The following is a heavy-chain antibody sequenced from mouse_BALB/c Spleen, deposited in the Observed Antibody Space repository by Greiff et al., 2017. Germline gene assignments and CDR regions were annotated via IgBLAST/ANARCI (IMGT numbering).Heavy chain of an antibody. CDR1: GYTFTSYW. CDR3: AAYEGAMDY. J-gene: IGHJ4*01. V-gene: IGHV1-7*01. Sequence: VQLQESGAELAKPGASVKMSCKASGYTFTSYWMHWVKQRPGQGLEWIGYINPSTGYTEYNQKFKDKATLTADKSSSTAYMQLSSLTSEDSAVYYCAAYEGAMDYWGQGTSVTVSS. D-gene: IGHD6-5*01. CDR2: INPSTGYT.